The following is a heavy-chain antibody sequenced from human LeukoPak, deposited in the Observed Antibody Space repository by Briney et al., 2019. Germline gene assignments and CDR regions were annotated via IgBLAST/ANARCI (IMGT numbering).Heavy chain of an antibody. CDR3: AELPAAGRNFDY. V-gene: IGHV1-69*04. J-gene: IGHJ4*02. CDR1: GGTFNSYA. D-gene: IGHD6-13*01. CDR2: IIPILGIA. Sequence: SVKVSCKASGGTFNSYAISWVRQAPGQGLEWMGRIIPILGIANYAQRFQGRVTITADKSTSTAYMELSSLRSEDTAVYYCAELPAAGRNFDYWGQGTLITVSS.